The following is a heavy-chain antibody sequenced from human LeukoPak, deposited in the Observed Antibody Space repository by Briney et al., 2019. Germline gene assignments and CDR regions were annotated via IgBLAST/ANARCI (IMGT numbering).Heavy chain of an antibody. D-gene: IGHD1-26*01. CDR3: AKDLDSGTYYVLDY. Sequence: HPGGSLRLSCAASGFTFSSYAMSWVRQAPGKGLEWVSAISGSGGSTYYADSVKGRFTISRDNSKNTLYLQMNSLRAEDTAVYYCAKDLDSGTYYVLDYWGQGTLVTVSS. CDR1: GFTFSSYA. CDR2: ISGSGGST. J-gene: IGHJ4*02. V-gene: IGHV3-23*01.